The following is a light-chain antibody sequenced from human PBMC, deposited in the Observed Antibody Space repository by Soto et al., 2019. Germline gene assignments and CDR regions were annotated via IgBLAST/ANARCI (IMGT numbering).Light chain of an antibody. CDR1: QSVSSN. J-gene: IGKJ1*01. CDR2: GAS. V-gene: IGKV3-15*01. Sequence: EIEMTQSPATLSVSPGGRATLSCRTSQSVSSNLAWYQQKPGQAPRLLIYGASTRATGIPARFSGSGSGTEFTLTFSSLQSEDFAVYYCQQYNNWPRTFGQGTK. CDR3: QQYNNWPRT.